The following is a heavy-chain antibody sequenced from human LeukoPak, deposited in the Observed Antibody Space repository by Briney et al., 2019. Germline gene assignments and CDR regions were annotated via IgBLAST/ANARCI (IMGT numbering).Heavy chain of an antibody. J-gene: IGHJ6*03. CDR1: GSSFTSYW. D-gene: IGHD5-18*01. CDR3: ARHRYSYGSYYYYYYMDV. Sequence: GESLKISCKGSGSSFTSYWIGWVRPMPGKGLEWMGIIYPGDSDTRYSPSFQGQVTISADKSISTAYLQWSSLKASDTAMYYCARHRYSYGSYYYYYYMDVWGKGTTVTVSS. CDR2: IYPGDSDT. V-gene: IGHV5-51*01.